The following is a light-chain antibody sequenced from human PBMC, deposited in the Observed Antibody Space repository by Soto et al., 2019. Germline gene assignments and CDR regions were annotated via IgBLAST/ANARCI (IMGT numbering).Light chain of an antibody. Sequence: QSVLTQPPSVSGAPGQRVTISCTGSSSNIGAGYDVHWYQQPPGTAPKLLIYGNSNRPSGVPDRSSGSKSGTSASLAITGLQAEDEADYYCQSYDSSLSGSYVFGTGTKVTV. J-gene: IGLJ1*01. CDR3: QSYDSSLSGSYV. CDR1: SSNIGAGYD. V-gene: IGLV1-40*01. CDR2: GNS.